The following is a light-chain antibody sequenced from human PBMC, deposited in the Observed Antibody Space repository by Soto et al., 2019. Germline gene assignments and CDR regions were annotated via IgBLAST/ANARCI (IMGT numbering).Light chain of an antibody. CDR3: QRYGSSPLYT. CDR2: GVS. V-gene: IGKV3-20*01. CDR1: QSVSSSY. J-gene: IGKJ5*01. Sequence: EAVLTQSPGTLSLSPGERATLSCRASQSVSSSYLAWYQQKPGQAPRLLIYGVSTRATGIPDRFSGSGSGTDFTLTISRLEPEDFAVYYCQRYGSSPLYTFGQGTRLEIK.